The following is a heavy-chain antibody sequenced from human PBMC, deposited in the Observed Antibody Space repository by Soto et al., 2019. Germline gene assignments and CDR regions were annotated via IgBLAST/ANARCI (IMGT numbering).Heavy chain of an antibody. Sequence: ASVKVSCKASGYTFTGHYIHWVRQAPEQGPEWMGEIGPESGATRYAQKFQGRVTMTRDMSITTVYMELNNLSPDDAAVYYCGRGRSGQIVVFYWGQGTPVTVSS. CDR1: GYTFTGHY. V-gene: IGHV1-2*02. J-gene: IGHJ4*02. CDR2: IGPESGAT. D-gene: IGHD5-12*01. CDR3: GRGRSGQIVVFY.